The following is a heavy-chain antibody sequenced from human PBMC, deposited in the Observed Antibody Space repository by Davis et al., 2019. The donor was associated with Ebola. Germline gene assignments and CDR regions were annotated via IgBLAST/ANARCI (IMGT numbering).Heavy chain of an antibody. CDR2: ISGSGGST. Sequence: GESLKISCAASGFTVSSNYMSWVRQAPGKGLEWVSVISGSGGSTYFADSVRGRFTISRDNSKNTLYLQMNSLRAEDTAVYYCAKDRLQFLAYYMDVWGKGTPVTVSS. CDR1: GFTVSSNY. D-gene: IGHD4-11*01. J-gene: IGHJ6*03. CDR3: AKDRLQFLAYYMDV. V-gene: IGHV3-23*01.